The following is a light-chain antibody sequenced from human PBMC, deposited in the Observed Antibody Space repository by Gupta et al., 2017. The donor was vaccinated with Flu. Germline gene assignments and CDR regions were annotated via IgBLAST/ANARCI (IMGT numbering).Light chain of an antibody. CDR2: AAS. V-gene: IGKV3-15*01. CDR3: QQDNNWPYT. J-gene: IGKJ2*01. Sequence: EIVMTQSPGTLSVSPGERATLSCRASQSVSDNLAWYQQKPGQAPRLLIYAASSRATAIPARFSGSGSGTEFTLTISSLQSEDFAVYYCQQDNNWPYTFGQGTKLAIK. CDR1: QSVSDN.